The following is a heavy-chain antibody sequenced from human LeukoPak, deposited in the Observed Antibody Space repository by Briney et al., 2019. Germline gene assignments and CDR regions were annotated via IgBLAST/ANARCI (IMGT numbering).Heavy chain of an antibody. CDR1: GGSFSGYY. D-gene: IGHD3-10*01. Sequence: SETLSLTCAVYGGSFSGYYWSWIRQPPGKGLEWIGEINHSGSTNYNPSLKSRVTISVDTSKNQFPLNLTSVTAADTAVYYCARDRGDDYWGQGTLVTVSS. CDR2: INHSGST. CDR3: ARDRGDDY. J-gene: IGHJ4*02. V-gene: IGHV4-34*01.